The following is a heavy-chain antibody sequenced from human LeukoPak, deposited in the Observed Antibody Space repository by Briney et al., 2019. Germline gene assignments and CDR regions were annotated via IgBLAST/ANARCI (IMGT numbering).Heavy chain of an antibody. Sequence: ETLSLTCTVSGGSISTSTYYWRWIRQPPGKGLEWIGTICYSGSTYYNPSLKSRVSISVDTSKNQFSLKLSSVTAADTAVYYCARRPPGGWFDPWGEGTLGTVSS. D-gene: IGHD2-15*01. CDR3: ARRPPGGWFDP. V-gene: IGHV4-39*01. CDR1: GGSISTSTYY. J-gene: IGHJ5*02. CDR2: ICYSGST.